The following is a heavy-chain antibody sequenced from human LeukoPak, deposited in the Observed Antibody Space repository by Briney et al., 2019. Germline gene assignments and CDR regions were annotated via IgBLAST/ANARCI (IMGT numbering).Heavy chain of an antibody. CDR3: ARDYPVVPAAYYYYYGMDV. D-gene: IGHD2-2*01. J-gene: IGHJ6*02. V-gene: IGHV1-69*01. CDR2: IIPIFGTA. Sequence: GSSVKVSCKASGGTFSSYAISWVRQAPGHGLEWMGGIIPIFGTANYAQKFQGRVTITADESTSTAYMELSSLRSEDTAVYYCARDYPVVPAAYYYYYGMDVWGQGTTVTVSS. CDR1: GGTFSSYA.